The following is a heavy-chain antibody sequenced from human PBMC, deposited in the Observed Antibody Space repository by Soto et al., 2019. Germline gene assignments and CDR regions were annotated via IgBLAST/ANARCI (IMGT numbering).Heavy chain of an antibody. CDR3: TKDRQFRSYYESAGHYNN. CDR2: ISGSGAIT. J-gene: IGHJ4*02. CDR1: GFTFKNYD. D-gene: IGHD3-10*01. Sequence: EVQLLESGGGLVQPGGSLRLSCVASGFTFKNYDMRWVRQAQGKGLEWVSGISGSGAITYYADSVRGRFTISRDNSKNTLYLQLNIRRAEDTAIYYCTKDRQFRSYYESAGHYNNWCQRTLVTVSS. V-gene: IGHV3-23*01.